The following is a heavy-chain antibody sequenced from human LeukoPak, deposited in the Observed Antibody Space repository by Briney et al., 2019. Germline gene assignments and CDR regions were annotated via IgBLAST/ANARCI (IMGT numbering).Heavy chain of an antibody. CDR3: ARDTLSFTLYSSGWY. CDR1: GFTSSSYA. CDR2: ISYDGSNK. V-gene: IGHV3-30*09. J-gene: IGHJ4*02. D-gene: IGHD6-19*01. Sequence: GRSLRLSCAASGFTSSSYAMHWVRQAPGKGLEWVAVISYDGSNKYYADSVKGRFAISRDNSKNTLYLQMNSLRAEDAAVYYCARDTLSFTLYSSGWYWGQGTLVTVSS.